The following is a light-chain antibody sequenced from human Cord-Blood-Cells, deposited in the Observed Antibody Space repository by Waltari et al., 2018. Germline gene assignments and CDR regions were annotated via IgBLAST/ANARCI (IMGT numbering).Light chain of an antibody. CDR2: SNN. CDR1: SSTIGSNT. J-gene: IGLJ3*02. CDR3: AAWDDSLNGPV. Sequence: QSVLTQPPSASGPPGQRVTISCSGSSSTIGSNTVNWYQQLPGTAPKLLIFSNNSRPSGAPDRFSGSKSGTSASLAISGLQSEDEADYYCAAWDDSLNGPVFGGGTKLTVL. V-gene: IGLV1-44*01.